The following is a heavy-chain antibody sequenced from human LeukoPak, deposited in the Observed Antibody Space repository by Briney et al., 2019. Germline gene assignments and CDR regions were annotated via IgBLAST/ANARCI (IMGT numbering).Heavy chain of an antibody. V-gene: IGHV3-53*01. J-gene: IGHJ4*02. CDR3: ARDRTMSAPTFDY. D-gene: IGHD3-22*01. Sequence: SGGSLRLSCAASGFTVRSNYMSWVRQAPGKGLEWVSIIYSDGSTYYADSVKGRFTISRDNSKNTLYLQMNSLRVEDTAMYYCARDRTMSAPTFDYWGQGTLVTVSS. CDR1: GFTVRSNY. CDR2: IYSDGST.